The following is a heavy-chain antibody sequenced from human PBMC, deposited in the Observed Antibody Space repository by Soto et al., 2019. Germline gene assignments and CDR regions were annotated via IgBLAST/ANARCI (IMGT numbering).Heavy chain of an antibody. D-gene: IGHD3-10*01. Sequence: QITLKESGPTLVKPTQTLTLTCTFSGFSLSTSGVGVGWIRHPPGKALEWLAIIYWDDEKPYTPSLKTRLTVTNDTSNNEVVLTMTNVDPVDTATYYCARRAYFESGKQFDYWGKGTLVSVSS. J-gene: IGHJ4*02. CDR1: GFSLSTSGVG. V-gene: IGHV2-5*02. CDR3: ARRAYFESGKQFDY. CDR2: IYWDDEK.